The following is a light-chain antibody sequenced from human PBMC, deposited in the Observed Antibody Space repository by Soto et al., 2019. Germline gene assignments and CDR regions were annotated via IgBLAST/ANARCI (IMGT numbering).Light chain of an antibody. J-gene: IGKJ1*01. CDR1: ESVSRN. CDR2: AAS. Sequence: EVVMTQSPATLSVSAGERATLSCRASESVSRNLAWYQQKPGQAPRLLINAASSRATGIPDRFSGSGSGTDFTLTISRLEPEDFAVYYCQQYGSSSWTFGQGTKVDIK. V-gene: IGKV3-20*01. CDR3: QQYGSSSWT.